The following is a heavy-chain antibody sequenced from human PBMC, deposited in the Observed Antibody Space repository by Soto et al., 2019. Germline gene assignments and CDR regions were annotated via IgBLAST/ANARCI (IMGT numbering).Heavy chain of an antibody. CDR1: GGSFSGYY. J-gene: IGHJ5*02. V-gene: IGHV4-34*01. Sequence: QVQLQQWGAGLLKPSETLSLTCAVYGGSFSGYYWSWIRQPPGKGLEWIGEINHSGSTNYNPSLKSRVTISVDTSKNQFSLKLSSVTAADTAVYYCARGLGRAAPPPPPWFDPWGQGTLVTVSS. CDR3: ARGLGRAAPPPPPWFDP. D-gene: IGHD6-6*01. CDR2: INHSGST.